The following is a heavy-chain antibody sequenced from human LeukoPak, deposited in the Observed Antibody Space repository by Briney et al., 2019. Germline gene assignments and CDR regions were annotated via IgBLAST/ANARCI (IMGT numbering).Heavy chain of an antibody. CDR2: ISWNSGSI. CDR3: AREAVAGQFDY. D-gene: IGHD6-19*01. V-gene: IGHV3-9*01. Sequence: GRSLRLSCAASGFTFDDYAMHWVRQAPGKGLEWVSGISWNSGSIGYADSVKGRFTISRDNAKNSLYLQMNSLRAEDTALYYCAREAVAGQFDYWGQGTLVTVSS. J-gene: IGHJ4*02. CDR1: GFTFDDYA.